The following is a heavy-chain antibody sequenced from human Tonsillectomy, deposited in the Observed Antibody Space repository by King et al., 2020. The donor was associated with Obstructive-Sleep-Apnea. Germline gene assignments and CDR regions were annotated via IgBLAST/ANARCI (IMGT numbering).Heavy chain of an antibody. J-gene: IGHJ3*02. D-gene: IGHD6-13*01. CDR2: IYPGDSDT. CDR3: ATNNPERGIADPLFDI. CDR1: GYSFTSYW. Sequence: DVQLVESGAEVKKPGESLKISCKGSGYSFTSYWIGWVRQMPGKGLEWMGIIYPGDSDTRYSPSFQGQVTISAVKSISTAYLQWSSLKASDTAMYYCATNNPERGIADPLFDIWGQGTMVTVSS. V-gene: IGHV5-51*01.